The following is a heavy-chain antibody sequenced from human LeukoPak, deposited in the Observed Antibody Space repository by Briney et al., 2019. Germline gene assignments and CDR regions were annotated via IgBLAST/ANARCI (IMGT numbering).Heavy chain of an antibody. CDR1: GFTLDDYA. CDR2: ISWNSGSI. D-gene: IGHD6-13*01. Sequence: GGSLRLSCAASGFTLDDYAMHWVRQAPGKGLEWVSGISWNSGSIGYADSVKGRFTISRDNAKNSLYLQMNSLRAEDMALYYCAKDLRSSSWFSFEYWGQGTLVTVSS. J-gene: IGHJ4*02. CDR3: AKDLRSSSWFSFEY. V-gene: IGHV3-9*03.